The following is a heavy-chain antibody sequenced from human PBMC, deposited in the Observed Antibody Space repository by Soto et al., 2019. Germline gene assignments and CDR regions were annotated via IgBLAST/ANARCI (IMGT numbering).Heavy chain of an antibody. CDR2: INAGNGNT. J-gene: IGHJ5*02. Sequence: ASAKVSCNASGYTFTTYIMHWVRQAPGQRLEWMGWINAGNGNTKYSQNFQGRVTITRDTSASTAYMELSSLRSEDTAVYYCARGHGDYGRLDPWGQGTLVTVSS. CDR3: ARGHGDYGRLDP. D-gene: IGHD4-17*01. V-gene: IGHV1-3*01. CDR1: GYTFTTYI.